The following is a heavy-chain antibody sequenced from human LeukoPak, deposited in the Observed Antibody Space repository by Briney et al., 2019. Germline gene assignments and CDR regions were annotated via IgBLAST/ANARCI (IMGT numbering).Heavy chain of an antibody. CDR2: ISGSGGST. J-gene: IGHJ6*02. CDR1: GFTFSSYA. D-gene: IGHD1-7*01. CDR3: AKDRLPGTDLYGLDV. Sequence: TGGSLRLSCAVSGFTFSSYAMSWVRQTPGKGLEWVSGISGSGGSTYSADSVKGRFTISRDSSKNTLYLQMNSLRAEDTAVYYCAKDRLPGTDLYGLDVWGQGTTVTVSS. V-gene: IGHV3-23*01.